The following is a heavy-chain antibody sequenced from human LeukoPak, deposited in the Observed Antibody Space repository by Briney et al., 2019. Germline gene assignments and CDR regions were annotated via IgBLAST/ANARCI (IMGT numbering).Heavy chain of an antibody. CDR3: ARGPYSYDSSGAFDI. CDR2: ISSSGST. V-gene: IGHV4-61*02. D-gene: IGHD3-22*01. Sequence: SGTLSLTCTVSGGSISSSSYYWSWIRQPAGKGLEWIGRISSSGSTNYNPSLKSRVTVSVDTSKNQFSLKLSSVTAADTAVYFCARGPYSYDSSGAFDIWGQGTMVTVSS. CDR1: GGSISSSSYY. J-gene: IGHJ3*02.